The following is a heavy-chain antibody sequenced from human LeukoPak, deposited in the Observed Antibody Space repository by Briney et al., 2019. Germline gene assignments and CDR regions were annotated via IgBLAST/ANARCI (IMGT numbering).Heavy chain of an antibody. Sequence: ASVMVSCKASGYTFTSYDINWVRQATGQGLEWMGWMNPNSGNTGYAQKFQGRVTITRNTSISTAYMELSSLRSEDTAVYYCARGLVWSGLLLVLWGQGTLVTVSS. D-gene: IGHD3-3*01. V-gene: IGHV1-8*03. J-gene: IGHJ4*02. CDR1: GYTFTSYD. CDR3: ARGLVWSGLLLVL. CDR2: MNPNSGNT.